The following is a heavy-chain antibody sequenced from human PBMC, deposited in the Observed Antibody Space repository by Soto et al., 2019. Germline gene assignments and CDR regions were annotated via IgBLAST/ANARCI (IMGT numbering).Heavy chain of an antibody. Sequence: PSETLSLTCTVSGGSISSYYWSWIRQPPGKGLEWIGYIYYSGSTNYNPSLKSRVTISVDTSKNQFSLKLSSVTAADTAVYYCARRFGELSDNWFDPWGQGTLLTVSS. J-gene: IGHJ5*02. CDR2: IYYSGST. CDR1: GGSISSYY. CDR3: ARRFGELSDNWFDP. D-gene: IGHD3-10*01. V-gene: IGHV4-59*08.